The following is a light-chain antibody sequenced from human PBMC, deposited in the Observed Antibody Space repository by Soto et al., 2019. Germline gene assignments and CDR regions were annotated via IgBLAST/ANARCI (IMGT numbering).Light chain of an antibody. J-gene: IGKJ3*01. Sequence: EVVLTQSPGTLSLSPGERTTLSCRASQSVSSSYLAWYQQKPGQAPRLLIYGASSRATGIPDRFSGSGSGKDFTLTIIRLEPEDLAVYYCQHYGNSPFTFGPWTKVDIK. CDR3: QHYGNSPFT. CDR2: GAS. CDR1: QSVSSSY. V-gene: IGKV3-20*01.